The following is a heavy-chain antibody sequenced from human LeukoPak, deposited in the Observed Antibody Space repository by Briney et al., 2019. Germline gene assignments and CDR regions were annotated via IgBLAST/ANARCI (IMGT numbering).Heavy chain of an antibody. CDR1: GFTFSSYW. D-gene: IGHD6-13*01. V-gene: IGHV3-20*04. J-gene: IGHJ4*02. CDR2: INWNGGST. Sequence: GGSLRLSCAASGFTFSSYWMHWVRQAPGKGLEWVSGINWNGGSTGYADSVKGRFTISRDNAKNSLYLQMSSLRAEDTALYYCARDHPLISATGSFDYWGQGTLVTVSS. CDR3: ARDHPLISATGSFDY.